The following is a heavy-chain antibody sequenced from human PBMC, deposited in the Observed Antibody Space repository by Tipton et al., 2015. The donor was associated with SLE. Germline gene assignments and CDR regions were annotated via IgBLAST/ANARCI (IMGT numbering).Heavy chain of an antibody. V-gene: IGHV4-59*11. CDR3: ARGGSVVGAFTGAAGAFDI. J-gene: IGHJ3*02. CDR2: IYYSGST. Sequence: TLSLTCTVSGGSISSHYWSWIRQPPGKGLEWIGYIYYSGSTNYNPSLKSRVTISVDTSKNQFSLKLSSVTAADTAVYYCARGGSVVGAFTGAAGAFDIWGQGTMVTVSS. CDR1: GGSISSHY. D-gene: IGHD1-26*01.